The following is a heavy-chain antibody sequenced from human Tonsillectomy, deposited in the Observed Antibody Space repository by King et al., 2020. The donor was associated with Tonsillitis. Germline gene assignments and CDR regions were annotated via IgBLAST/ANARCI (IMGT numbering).Heavy chain of an antibody. CDR1: GGSISSSTYY. CDR2: IYDSGST. J-gene: IGHJ6*02. Sequence: QLQESGPGLVKPSETLSLTCTVSGGSISSSTYYWGWIRQPPGKGLEWIGNIYDSGSTNYNPSLKGRVTISVDTSKNQFFLKRNSVTATDTAVYYCARNYDFWSGTYYYYGMDVWGQGTTVTVSS. V-gene: IGHV4-39*01. CDR3: ARNYDFWSGTYYYYGMDV. D-gene: IGHD3-3*01.